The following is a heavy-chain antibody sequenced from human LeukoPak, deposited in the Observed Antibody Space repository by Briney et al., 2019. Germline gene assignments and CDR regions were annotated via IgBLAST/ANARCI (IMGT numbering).Heavy chain of an antibody. Sequence: GGSLRLSCAASGFTFSSYGMHWVRQAPGKGLEWVAYIRYDGKNKYYADSVKGRFMISRDNSKNTLYLQMNSLRAEDTAVYHCAKKGGTYPANGFDIWGQGTMVAVSS. CDR1: GFTFSSYG. V-gene: IGHV3-30*02. CDR3: AKKGGTYPANGFDI. D-gene: IGHD1-26*01. J-gene: IGHJ3*02. CDR2: IRYDGKNK.